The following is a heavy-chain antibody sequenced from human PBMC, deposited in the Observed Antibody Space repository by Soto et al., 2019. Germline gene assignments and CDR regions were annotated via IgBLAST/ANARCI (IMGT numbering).Heavy chain of an antibody. CDR3: ARGRGITMVRGVIYFDY. J-gene: IGHJ4*02. D-gene: IGHD3-10*01. V-gene: IGHV1-8*01. CDR2: MNPNSGNT. CDR1: GYTFTSYE. Sequence: QVQLVQSGAEVKKPGASVKVSCKASGYTFTSYEINWVRQATGQGLEWMGWMNPNSGNTGYAQKFQGRVTMTRNTSISTAYMELSSLRSEDTAVYYCARGRGITMVRGVIYFDYWGQGTLVTVSS.